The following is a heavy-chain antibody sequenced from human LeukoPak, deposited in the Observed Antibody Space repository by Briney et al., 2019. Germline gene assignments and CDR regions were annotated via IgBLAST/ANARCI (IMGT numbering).Heavy chain of an antibody. CDR2: ISGSGGYT. J-gene: IGHJ4*02. V-gene: IGHV3-23*01. Sequence: PGGSLRLSCVVSGFTFSNYAMNWVRQAPGKGLEWVSAISGSGGYTYYADSVKGRFTISRDNSKNTLYLQVNSLRAEDTAIYYCAKEGSSGPTSHDYWGQGTLVTVSS. CDR3: AKEGSSGPTSHDY. D-gene: IGHD6-19*01. CDR1: GFTFSNYA.